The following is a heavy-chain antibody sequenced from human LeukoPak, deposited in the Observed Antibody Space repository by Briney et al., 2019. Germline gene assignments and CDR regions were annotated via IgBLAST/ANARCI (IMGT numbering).Heavy chain of an antibody. CDR2: ISSSGGST. CDR1: AFTFSSYA. CDR3: AKGQYDILTGYYSPRWFDP. D-gene: IGHD3-9*01. J-gene: IGHJ5*02. Sequence: GGSLRLSCAASAFTFSSYAMSWVRQAPGKGLEWVSGISSSGGSTPYADSVKGRFTISRDNSKNTLYLQMNSLRAEDTAVYYCAKGQYDILTGYYSPRWFDPWGQGTLVTVSS. V-gene: IGHV3-23*01.